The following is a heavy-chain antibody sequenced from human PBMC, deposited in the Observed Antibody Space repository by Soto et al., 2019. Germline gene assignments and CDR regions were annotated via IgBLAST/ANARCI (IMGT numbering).Heavy chain of an antibody. J-gene: IGHJ4*02. CDR1: GPTFRNYA. V-gene: IGHV3-23*01. CDR2: ISGSGSMK. Sequence: PGGSLRLSCTASGPTFRNYAMTWVRQAPGRGLEWVSGISGSGSMKYYAGSVKGRFTISRDNSKNMLFLQMDSLRDEDTAMYHCAKEAVASEQVPIPGDSWGQGTLVTVSS. D-gene: IGHD2-15*01. CDR3: AKEAVASEQVPIPGDS.